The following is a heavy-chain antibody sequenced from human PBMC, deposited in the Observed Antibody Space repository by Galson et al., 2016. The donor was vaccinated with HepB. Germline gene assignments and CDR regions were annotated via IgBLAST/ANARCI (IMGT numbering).Heavy chain of an antibody. CDR1: GFTFSSYA. D-gene: IGHD2-21*01. V-gene: IGHV3-30-3*01. J-gene: IGHJ4*02. CDR2: ISYDGSTK. CDR3: AVAYSNYWPLGY. Sequence: SLRLSCAASGFTFSSYAMHWVRQAPGKGLEWVAVISYDGSTKYYADSVKGRFTIFRDNSKNTLSVQMNSLRAEDTAVYYCAVAYSNYWPLGYWGQGALVTVSS.